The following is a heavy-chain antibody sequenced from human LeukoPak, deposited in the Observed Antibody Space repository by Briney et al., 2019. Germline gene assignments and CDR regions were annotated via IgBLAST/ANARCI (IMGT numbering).Heavy chain of an antibody. D-gene: IGHD5-24*01. CDR2: ISWNRAYI. Sequence: GGSLRLSCAASGFTFDDYAMHWVRQAPGKGLEWVSGISWNRAYIGYADSVKGRFTISRDNAKSTLSLQMNSLRAEDTAIYYCVRDNAYTFDYWGQGTLVTVSS. CDR3: VRDNAYTFDY. J-gene: IGHJ4*01. V-gene: IGHV3-9*01. CDR1: GFTFDDYA.